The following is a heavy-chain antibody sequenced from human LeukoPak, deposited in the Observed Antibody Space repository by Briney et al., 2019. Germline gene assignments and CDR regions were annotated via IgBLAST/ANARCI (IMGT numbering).Heavy chain of an antibody. Sequence: SETLSLTCTVSGGSISSSSYYWGWIRRPPGKGLEWIGSIYYSGSTYYNPSLKSRVTISVDTSKNQFSLKLSSVTAADTAVYYCARHGYSYGRDAFDIWGQGTMVTVSS. D-gene: IGHD5-18*01. CDR3: ARHGYSYGRDAFDI. CDR1: GGSISSSSYY. V-gene: IGHV4-39*01. CDR2: IYYSGST. J-gene: IGHJ3*02.